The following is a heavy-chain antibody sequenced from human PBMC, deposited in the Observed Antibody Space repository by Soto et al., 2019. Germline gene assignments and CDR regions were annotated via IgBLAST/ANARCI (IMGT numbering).Heavy chain of an antibody. CDR3: FDF. D-gene: IGHD3-9*01. CDR2: INPSGGYT. CDR1: GYTFTSYY. Sequence: ASVKVSCKASGYTFTSYYMNWVRQAPGQGLEWLGIINPSGGYTTYAQRFLGRVTMTNMGPLDTGTYYCAHADGVVTGYFGGFDFWGPGTLVTVSS. J-gene: IGHJ4*02. V-gene: IGHV1-46*01.